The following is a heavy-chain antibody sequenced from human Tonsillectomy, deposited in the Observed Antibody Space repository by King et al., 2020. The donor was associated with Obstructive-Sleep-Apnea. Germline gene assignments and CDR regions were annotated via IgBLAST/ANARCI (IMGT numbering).Heavy chain of an antibody. Sequence: VQLVESGGGLVQPGGFLILSWVASGFIFSNYNIKWVRQAPGKGVGWVSYISGSGSTKQYADSVKGRFTISRDNVKNSLYLQMNSLRAEDTAVYYCASGRRNVWGRGTSVTVSS. CDR2: ISGSGSTK. CDR3: ASGRRNV. V-gene: IGHV3-48*03. J-gene: IGHJ6*02. CDR1: GFIFSNYN.